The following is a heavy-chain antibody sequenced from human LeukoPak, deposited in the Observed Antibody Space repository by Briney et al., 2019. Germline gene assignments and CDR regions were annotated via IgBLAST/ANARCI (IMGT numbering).Heavy chain of an antibody. D-gene: IGHD1-26*01. V-gene: IGHV4-4*02. CDR3: ARYRDYYYGMDV. CDR1: GGSIKSNNW. CDR2: IYHSGST. Sequence: SETLSLTCAVSGGSIKSNNWWSWVRQPPGKGLEWIGEIYHSGSTNYNPSLESRVTVSVDKSKNQFSLDLSSVTAADTAVYYCARYRDYYYGMDVWGQGTTVTVSS. J-gene: IGHJ6*02.